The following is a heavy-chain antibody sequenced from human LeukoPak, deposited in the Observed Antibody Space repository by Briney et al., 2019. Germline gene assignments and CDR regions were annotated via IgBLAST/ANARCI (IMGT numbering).Heavy chain of an antibody. CDR1: GFTFSTYA. CDR3: AKDLYSSRGSYFDY. CDR2: LSGSGTST. J-gene: IGHJ4*02. Sequence: PGGSLRLSCAASGFTFSTYAMNWVRQAPGKGLEWVSALSGSGTSTYYADSVKGRFTTSRDNSKNTLYLQMNSLRAEDTAVYYCAKDLYSSRGSYFDYWGQGTLVTVSS. D-gene: IGHD6-19*01. V-gene: IGHV3-23*01.